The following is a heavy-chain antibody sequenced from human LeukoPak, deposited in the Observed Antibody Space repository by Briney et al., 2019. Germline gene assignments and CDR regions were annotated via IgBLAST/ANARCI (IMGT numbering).Heavy chain of an antibody. CDR1: GFTFSSYA. D-gene: IGHD3-10*01. Sequence: PGGSLRLSCAASGFTFSSYAMSWVRQAPGKGLEWVSAISGSGGSTYYADSVKGRFTISRDNSKNTLYLQMNSLRAEDTAVYYCAKSPVVTMVRGVRDAFDIWGQGTMVTVSS. CDR2: ISGSGGST. V-gene: IGHV3-23*01. CDR3: AKSPVVTMVRGVRDAFDI. J-gene: IGHJ3*02.